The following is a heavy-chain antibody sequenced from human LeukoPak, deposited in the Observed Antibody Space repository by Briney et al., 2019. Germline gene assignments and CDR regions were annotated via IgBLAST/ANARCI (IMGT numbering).Heavy chain of an antibody. Sequence: SETLSLTCTVSGGSISSSSYYWGWIRQPPGKGLEWIGSIYYSGSTYYNPSLKSRVTISVDTSKNQVSLKLSSVTAADTAVYYCARSGVGATFDYWGQGTLVTVSS. CDR2: IYYSGST. D-gene: IGHD1-26*01. V-gene: IGHV4-39*01. J-gene: IGHJ4*02. CDR3: ARSGVGATFDY. CDR1: GGSISSSSYY.